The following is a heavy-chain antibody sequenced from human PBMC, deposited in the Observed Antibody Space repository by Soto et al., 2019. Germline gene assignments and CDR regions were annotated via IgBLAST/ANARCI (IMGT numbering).Heavy chain of an antibody. Sequence: PSETLSLTCTVSGGSISSYYWSWIRQPPGKGLEWIGYIYYSGSTNYNPSLKSRVTISVDTSKNQFSLKLSSVTAADTAVYYCARMDWSGGSCYYYYGMDVWGQGTTVTVSS. J-gene: IGHJ6*02. CDR3: ARMDWSGGSCYYYYGMDV. CDR1: GGSISSYY. D-gene: IGHD2-15*01. CDR2: IYYSGST. V-gene: IGHV4-59*01.